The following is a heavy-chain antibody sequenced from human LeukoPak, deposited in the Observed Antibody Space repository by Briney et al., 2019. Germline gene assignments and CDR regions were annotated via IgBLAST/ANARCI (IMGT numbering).Heavy chain of an antibody. CDR2: IGTAGDT. V-gene: IGHV3-13*01. CDR1: GFTFSSYA. Sequence: GGSLRLSCAASGFTFSSYAMSWVRQAPGKGLEWVSAIGTAGDTYYPGSVKGRFTISRENAKNSLYLQMNSLRAEDTAVYYCARSGYRGNDYWGQGTLVTVSS. CDR3: ARSGYRGNDY. J-gene: IGHJ4*02. D-gene: IGHD3-9*01.